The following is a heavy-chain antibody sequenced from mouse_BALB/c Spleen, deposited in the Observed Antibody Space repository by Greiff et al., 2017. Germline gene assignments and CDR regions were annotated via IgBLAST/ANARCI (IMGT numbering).Heavy chain of an antibody. V-gene: IGHV2-9*02. CDR3: ARDSSYYGKAD. J-gene: IGHJ3*01. Sequence: VQVVESGPGLVAPSQSLSITCTVSGYSLTSYGVHWVSQPPGKGLEWLGVIWAGGSTNYNSALMSRLSIRKDNSKSQVFLRMNSLQTDDTARYYWARDSSYYGKADWGQGTLVTVSA. CDR1: GYSLTSYG. D-gene: IGHD1-2*01. CDR2: IWAGGST.